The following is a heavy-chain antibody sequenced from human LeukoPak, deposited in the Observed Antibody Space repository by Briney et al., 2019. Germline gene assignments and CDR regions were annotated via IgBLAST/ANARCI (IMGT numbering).Heavy chain of an antibody. CDR3: ARRYYYYYGMDV. V-gene: IGHV3-7*01. CDR1: GFTFSNFW. CDR2: IKQDGSVK. Sequence: PGGSLRLSCAASGFTFSNFWMNWVRQAPGKGLEWVANIKQDGSVKHYVDSVKGRFTISRDNTKNSLYLQMNSLRAEDTAVYYCARRYYYYYGMDVWGQGTTVTVSS. J-gene: IGHJ6*02.